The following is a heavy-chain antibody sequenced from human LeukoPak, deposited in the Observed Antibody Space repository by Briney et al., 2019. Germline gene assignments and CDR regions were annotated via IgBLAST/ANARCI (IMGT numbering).Heavy chain of an antibody. CDR3: ARRNTIYYYYMDV. CDR1: GGSFSGCY. V-gene: IGHV4-34*01. D-gene: IGHD3-9*01. Sequence: KPSETLSLTCAVYGGSFSGCYWSWIRQPPGKGLEWIGEINHSGSTNYSPSLKSRVTISVDTSKNQFSLKLSSVTAADTAVYYCARRNTIYYYYMDVWGKGTTVTVSS. J-gene: IGHJ6*03. CDR2: INHSGST.